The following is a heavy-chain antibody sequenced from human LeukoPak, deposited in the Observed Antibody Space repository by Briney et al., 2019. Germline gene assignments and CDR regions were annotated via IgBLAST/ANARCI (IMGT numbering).Heavy chain of an antibody. CDR2: IYYKGDT. V-gene: IGHV4-39*01. Sequence: SETLSLTCTVSGVSISNSNYYWGWIRQPPGEGVEWFASIYYKGDTYYSPSLNSRVTISVDTSKSQFSLKLMSVTAADTAVYYCARFIPRWGFEYWGQGTLVTVSS. CDR3: ARFIPRWGFEY. CDR1: GVSISNSNYY. D-gene: IGHD5-24*01. J-gene: IGHJ4*02.